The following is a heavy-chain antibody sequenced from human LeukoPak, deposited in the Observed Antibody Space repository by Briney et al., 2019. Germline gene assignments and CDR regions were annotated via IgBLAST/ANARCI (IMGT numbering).Heavy chain of an antibody. CDR1: GYTFTGYY. CDR3: ARIHRYCSGGACYVLDN. D-gene: IGHD2-15*01. J-gene: IGHJ4*02. Sequence: GASVKVSCKASGYTFTGYYMHWVRQAPGQGLEWMGWINPNSGGTNYAQKFQGWVTMTRDTSISTAYMELSRLRSDDTAVYYCARIHRYCSGGACYVLDNWGQGTLVAVSP. V-gene: IGHV1-2*04. CDR2: INPNSGGT.